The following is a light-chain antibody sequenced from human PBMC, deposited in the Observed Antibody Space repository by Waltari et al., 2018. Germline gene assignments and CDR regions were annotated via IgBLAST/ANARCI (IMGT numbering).Light chain of an antibody. V-gene: IGKV1-6*01. CDR3: QHGYVPPFT. J-gene: IGKJ3*01. CDR2: KAS. CDR1: QGISNN. Sequence: IQMTQSPSSLSASVGDRVTISCQARQGISNNLAWYQQKPGKVPKLLIYKASTLQSGVPSRFSGSGPGTDFTLTIGSLQPEDLATYYCQHGYVPPFTFRPGTKLDIK.